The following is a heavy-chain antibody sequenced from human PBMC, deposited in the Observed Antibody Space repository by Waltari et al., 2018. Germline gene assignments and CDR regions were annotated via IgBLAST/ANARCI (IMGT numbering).Heavy chain of an antibody. CDR1: GFSFSTYT. J-gene: IGHJ4*02. CDR2: ISDSSVFI. D-gene: IGHD6-13*01. CDR3: ARVVSAAGTLYQFDY. V-gene: IGHV3-21*01. Sequence: EVQLVESGGGLVKPGGSLRVSCAASGFSFSTYTMNWVRQAPGKGLEWVSSISDSSVFIYYADSVKGRFIIARDNVKNSVSLQMSSLRADDSAVYYCARVVSAAGTLYQFDYWGQGTLVTVSS.